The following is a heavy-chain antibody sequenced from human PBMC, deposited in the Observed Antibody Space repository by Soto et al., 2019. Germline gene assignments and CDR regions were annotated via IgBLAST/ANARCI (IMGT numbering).Heavy chain of an antibody. J-gene: IGHJ4*02. V-gene: IGHV1-69*13. D-gene: IGHD6-6*01. Sequence: ASVKVSCKASGGTFSSYAISWVRQAPGQGLEWMGGIIPIFGTANYAQRFQGRVTITADESTSTAYMELSSLRSEDTAVYYCARDREEQLLGYWGQGTLVTVSS. CDR1: GGTFSSYA. CDR2: IIPIFGTA. CDR3: ARDREEQLLGY.